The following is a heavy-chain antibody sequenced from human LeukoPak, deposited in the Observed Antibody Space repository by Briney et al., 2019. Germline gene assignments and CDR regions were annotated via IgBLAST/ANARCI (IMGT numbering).Heavy chain of an antibody. D-gene: IGHD3-9*01. J-gene: IGHJ4*02. Sequence: RSGGSLRLSCAASGFTFDDFGMSWVRQAPGKGLEWVSGINWNSDITVYAGSVKGRFTISRDNAKNSLDLQMNSLRDEDTALYYCSRGYDVLTGSFDYWGQGTLVTVSS. CDR3: SRGYDVLTGSFDY. CDR1: GFTFDDFG. V-gene: IGHV3-20*04. CDR2: INWNSDIT.